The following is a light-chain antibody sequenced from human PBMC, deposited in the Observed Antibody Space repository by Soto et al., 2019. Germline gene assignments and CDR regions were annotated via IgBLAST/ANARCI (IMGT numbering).Light chain of an antibody. CDR1: QGISNY. CDR2: SAS. J-gene: IGKJ1*01. V-gene: IGKV1-16*02. CDR3: QQYYRYPWT. Sequence: DIQMTQSPSSLSASIGDRVTITCRASQGISNYLGWYQQKPGQAPKSLIYSASSLQSGVSSKFSGSGSGTDFTLTITDRQPGDFSPYDCQQYYRYPWTFAEGTK.